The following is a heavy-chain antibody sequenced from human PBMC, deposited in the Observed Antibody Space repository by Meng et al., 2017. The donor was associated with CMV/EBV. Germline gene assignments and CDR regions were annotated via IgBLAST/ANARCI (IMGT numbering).Heavy chain of an antibody. D-gene: IGHD2-2*01. Sequence: GGSLRLSCAASGFTFSSYWMHWVRQAPGKGLVWVSRINSDGSSTSYADSVKGQFTNSRDNAKNTLYLQMNSLRAEDTAVYYCARDRGYCSSTSCYFYYYYGMDVWGQGTTVTVSS. J-gene: IGHJ6*02. CDR3: ARDRGYCSSTSCYFYYYYGMDV. CDR2: INSDGSST. V-gene: IGHV3-74*01. CDR1: GFTFSSYW.